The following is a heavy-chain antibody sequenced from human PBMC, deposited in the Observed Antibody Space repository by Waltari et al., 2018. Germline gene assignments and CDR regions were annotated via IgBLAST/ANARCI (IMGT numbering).Heavy chain of an antibody. CDR3: ARDSLYCTNGVCYTH. J-gene: IGHJ4*02. CDR2: IYSGGST. CDR1: GFTVSSNY. D-gene: IGHD2-8*01. Sequence: EVQLVESGGGLIQPGGSLRLSCAASGFTVSSNYMSWVRQAPGKGLEWVSVIYSGGSTYYAVSVQGRFTISRDNSKNTLYLQMNSLRAEDTAVYYCARDSLYCTNGVCYTHWGQGTLVTVSS. V-gene: IGHV3-53*01.